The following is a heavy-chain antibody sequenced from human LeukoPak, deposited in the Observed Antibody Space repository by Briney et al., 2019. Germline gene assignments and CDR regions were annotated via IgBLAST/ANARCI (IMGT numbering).Heavy chain of an antibody. D-gene: IGHD7-27*01. Sequence: PGGSLRLSCAASGFTFSSYAMSWVRQAPGKGLEWVSSISSSSSYIYYADSVKGRFTISRDNAKNSLYLQMNSLRAEDTAVYYCARDQTGYFDYWGQGTLVTVSS. CDR1: GFTFSSYA. CDR2: ISSSSSYI. CDR3: ARDQTGYFDY. J-gene: IGHJ4*02. V-gene: IGHV3-21*01.